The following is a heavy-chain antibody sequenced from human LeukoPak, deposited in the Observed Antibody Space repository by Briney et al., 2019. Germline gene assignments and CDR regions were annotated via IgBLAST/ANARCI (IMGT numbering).Heavy chain of an antibody. D-gene: IGHD2-15*01. CDR2: INHSGST. CDR3: ARGVGYCSGGSCSLYYYGMDV. J-gene: IGHJ6*02. V-gene: IGHV4-34*01. Sequence: SETLSLTCAVYGGSFSGYCWSWIRQPPGKGLEWIGEINHSGSTNYNPSLKSRVTISVDTSKNQFSLKLSSVTAADTAVYYCARGVGYCSGGSCSLYYYGMDVWGQGTTVTVSS. CDR1: GGSFSGYC.